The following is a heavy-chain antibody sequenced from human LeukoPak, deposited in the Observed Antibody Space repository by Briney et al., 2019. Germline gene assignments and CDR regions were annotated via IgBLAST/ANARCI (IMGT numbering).Heavy chain of an antibody. D-gene: IGHD3-10*01. Sequence: PGRSLRLSCAASGFTFDDYAMHWVRQAPGKGLEWVSGISWNSGSIGYADSAKGRFTISRDNSKNTLYLQMNSLRADDTAVYYCAKSRGGFDFWGQGTLVTVSS. J-gene: IGHJ4*02. V-gene: IGHV3-9*01. CDR1: GFTFDDYA. CDR3: AKSRGGFDF. CDR2: ISWNSGSI.